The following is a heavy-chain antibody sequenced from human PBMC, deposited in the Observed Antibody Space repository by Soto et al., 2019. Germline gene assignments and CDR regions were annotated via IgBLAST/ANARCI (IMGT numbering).Heavy chain of an antibody. CDR2: INHSGST. CDR1: GGSFSGYY. V-gene: IGHV4-34*01. CDR3: ARVPVVVVAATQVWWLDP. Sequence: SETLSLTCAVYGGSFSGYYWSWIRQPPGKGLEWIGEINHSGSTNYNPSLKSRVTISVDTSKNQFSLKLSSVTAADTAVYYCARVPVVVVAATQVWWLDPWGQGPLVTVYS. J-gene: IGHJ5*02. D-gene: IGHD2-15*01.